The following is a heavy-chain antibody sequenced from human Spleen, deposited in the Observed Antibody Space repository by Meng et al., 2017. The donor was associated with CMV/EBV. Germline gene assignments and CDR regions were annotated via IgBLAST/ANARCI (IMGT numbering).Heavy chain of an antibody. CDR2: IKQDGSEK. CDR1: GFTFSNYW. D-gene: IGHD2-15*01. CDR3: ARDGVVAVVAGDYGMDV. V-gene: IGHV3-7*01. J-gene: IGHJ6*02. Sequence: GESLKISCAASGFTFSNYWMSWVRQAPGKGLEWVANIKQDGSEKYYVDSVKGRFTISRDNAKNSLYLQMNSLRAEDTAVYYCARDGVVAVVAGDYGMDVWGQGTTVTVSS.